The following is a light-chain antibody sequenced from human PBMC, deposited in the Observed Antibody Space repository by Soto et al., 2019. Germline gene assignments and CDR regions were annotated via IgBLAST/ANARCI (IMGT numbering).Light chain of an antibody. CDR2: AAS. J-gene: IGKJ5*01. Sequence: AIRMTQSPSPFSASTVDRVTITCRASQGISSYLAWYQQKPGKAPKLLIYAASTLQSGVPSRFTGSGSGTDFTLTISSLQPEDFATYFCQQSYTTPITFGQGTRLEIK. V-gene: IGKV1-8*01. CDR1: QGISSY. CDR3: QQSYTTPIT.